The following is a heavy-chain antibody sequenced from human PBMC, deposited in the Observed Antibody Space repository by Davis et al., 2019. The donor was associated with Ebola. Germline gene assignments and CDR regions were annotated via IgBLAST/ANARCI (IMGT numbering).Heavy chain of an antibody. J-gene: IGHJ5*02. D-gene: IGHD5-12*01. CDR3: ARTSDRSGYDEIIDP. V-gene: IGHV3-21*03. CDR2: FISPGTSQ. CDR1: ASTSIPYN. Sequence: PAGSLTLTCAASASTSIPYNLNWILQAPGKGLEGVIAFISPGTSQYYADSVKGRFTISRDNAKNSLYLQMNNLRLEDTAIYYCARTSDRSGYDEIIDPWGQGTLVTVSS.